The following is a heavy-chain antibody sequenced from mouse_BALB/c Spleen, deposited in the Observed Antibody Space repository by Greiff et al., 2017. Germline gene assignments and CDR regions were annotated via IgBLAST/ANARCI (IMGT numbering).Heavy chain of an antibody. V-gene: IGHV2-6-7*01. Sequence: VQRVESGPGLVAPSQSLSITCTVSGFSLTGYGVNWVRQPPGKGLEWLGMIWGDGSTDYNSALKSRLSISKDNSKSQVFLKMNSLQTDDTARYYCARDNDYYGSSGFAYWGQGTLVTVSA. J-gene: IGHJ3*01. CDR2: IWGDGST. CDR3: ARDNDYYGSSGFAY. D-gene: IGHD1-1*01. CDR1: GFSLTGYG.